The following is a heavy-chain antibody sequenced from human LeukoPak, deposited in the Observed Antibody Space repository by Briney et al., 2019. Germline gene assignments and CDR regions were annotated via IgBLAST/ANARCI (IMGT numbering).Heavy chain of an antibody. V-gene: IGHV3-23*01. D-gene: IGHD1-1*01. CDR3: ARAANWHDDDWFDP. CDR1: GFTFSRYA. CDR2: IGGSGGAI. Sequence: GGSLRLSCGASGFTFSRYAMSWVRQAPGKGLQWVSEIGGSGGAIYYADSVKGRFTISRDNSKNTLFLEMNSLRAEDTAVYYCARAANWHDDDWFDPWGQGTLVTVSS. J-gene: IGHJ5*02.